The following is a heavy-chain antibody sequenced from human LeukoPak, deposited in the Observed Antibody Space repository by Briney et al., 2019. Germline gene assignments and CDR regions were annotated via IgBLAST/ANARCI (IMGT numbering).Heavy chain of an antibody. CDR2: ISAYNGNT. V-gene: IGHV1-18*01. J-gene: IGHJ4*02. Sequence: SVKVSCKASGYTFTSYGISWVRQAPGQGLEWMGWISAYNGNTNYAQKLQGRVTITADKSTSTAYMELSSLRSEDTAVYYCARTDYGDYGPYWGQGTLVTVSS. CDR1: GYTFTSYG. D-gene: IGHD4-17*01. CDR3: ARTDYGDYGPY.